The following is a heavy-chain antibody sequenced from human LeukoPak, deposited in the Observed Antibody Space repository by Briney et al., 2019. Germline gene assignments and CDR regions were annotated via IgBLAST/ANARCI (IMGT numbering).Heavy chain of an antibody. CDR3: ARDGGYCTKGVCYVDY. Sequence: GGSLRLSCAASGFTFSSYSMNWVRQAPGKGLEWVSSITRSSDYIYYADSLKGRFTISRDNAKNSLYLRMNSLRAEDTAVYYCARDGGYCTKGVCYVDYWGQGTLVTVSS. J-gene: IGHJ4*02. D-gene: IGHD2-8*01. CDR1: GFTFSSYS. V-gene: IGHV3-21*01. CDR2: ITRSSDYI.